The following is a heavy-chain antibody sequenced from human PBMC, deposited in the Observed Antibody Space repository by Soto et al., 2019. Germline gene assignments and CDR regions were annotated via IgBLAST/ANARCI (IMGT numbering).Heavy chain of an antibody. CDR1: GGSISSSNW. V-gene: IGHV4-4*02. CDR3: TREMIYGSERSHYYYAMDV. Sequence: QVQLQEAGPGLVKPSGTLSLTCAVSGGSISSSNWWSWVRQPPGQGLEWTGEIYHSGSTNYTPSLMSRLTRSVDRAKNQLSLKLRSVTAADTAVYYCTREMIYGSERSHYYYAMDVWGRGTTVTVSS. J-gene: IGHJ6*02. D-gene: IGHD3-10*01. CDR2: IYHSGST.